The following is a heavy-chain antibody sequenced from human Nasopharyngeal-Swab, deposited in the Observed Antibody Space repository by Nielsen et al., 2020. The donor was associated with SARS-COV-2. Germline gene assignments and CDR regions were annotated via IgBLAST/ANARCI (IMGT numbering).Heavy chain of an antibody. CDR3: ARLYGGYVDY. CDR2: IYPGDSTP. Sequence: GESLKIFCQGSGYYFSTYWIGWVRQMPGRGLEWMGIIYPGDSTPRYRPSFQGQVTISADKSSTAYLQWSSLKASDTAMYFCARLYGGYVDYWGQGTLVTVSS. V-gene: IGHV5-51*01. D-gene: IGHD4/OR15-4a*01. CDR1: GYYFSTYW. J-gene: IGHJ4*02.